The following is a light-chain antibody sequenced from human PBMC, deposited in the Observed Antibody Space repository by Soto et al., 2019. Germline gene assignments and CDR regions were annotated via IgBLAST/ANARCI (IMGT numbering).Light chain of an antibody. V-gene: IGLV2-8*01. J-gene: IGLJ1*01. CDR2: EVS. Sequence: LTQPPSASGSPGQSVTISCTGTSSDVGGYNYVSWYQQHPGKAPKLMIYEVSKRPSGVPDRFSGSKSGNTASLTVSGLQAEDEADYYCSSYAGSIYVFGTGTKVTVL. CDR3: SSYAGSIYV. CDR1: SSDVGGYNY.